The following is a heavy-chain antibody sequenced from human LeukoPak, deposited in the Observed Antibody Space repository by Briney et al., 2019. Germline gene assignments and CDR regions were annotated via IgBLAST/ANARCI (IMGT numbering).Heavy chain of an antibody. CDR3: ARLACSTPSCYAFDI. V-gene: IGHV3-20*04. D-gene: IGHD2-2*01. Sequence: GGSLRLSCTTSGFTFDDYAMSWVRQAPGKGLEWVSGMNWNGGSTGYADSVKGRFTISRDDAKNSLYLQMNSLRAEDTALYYCARLACSTPSCYAFDIWGQGTMVTVSS. CDR1: GFTFDDYA. CDR2: MNWNGGST. J-gene: IGHJ3*02.